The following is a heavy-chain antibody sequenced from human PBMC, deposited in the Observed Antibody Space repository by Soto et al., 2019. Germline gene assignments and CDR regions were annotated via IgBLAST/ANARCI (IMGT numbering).Heavy chain of an antibody. CDR3: ARAVRGSYYDS. D-gene: IGHD1-26*01. Sequence: QVQLQESGPGLVKPSQTLSLTCTVSGGSISSGDYYWSWIRQPPGKGLEWIGYIFYSGSIYYNPSLKSRLSISVDTSKNQFSLKLSSVTAADTAVYYCARAVRGSYYDSWGQGTLVTVSS. CDR1: GGSISSGDYY. V-gene: IGHV4-30-4*01. CDR2: IFYSGSI. J-gene: IGHJ4*02.